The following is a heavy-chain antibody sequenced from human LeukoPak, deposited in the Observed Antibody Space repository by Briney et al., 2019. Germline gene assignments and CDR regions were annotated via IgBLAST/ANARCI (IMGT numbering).Heavy chain of an antibody. CDR3: AKDLGYCSSTSCYDYYYYMDV. Sequence: PGGSLRLSCAASGFTFNNHALTWVRQTPGKGLECVSAISGDGISPYYADSVKGRFTISRDNSKNTLYLQMNSLRAEDTAVYYCAKDLGYCSSTSCYDYYYYMDVWGKGTTVTVSS. J-gene: IGHJ6*03. V-gene: IGHV3-23*01. D-gene: IGHD2-2*01. CDR2: ISGDGISP. CDR1: GFTFNNHA.